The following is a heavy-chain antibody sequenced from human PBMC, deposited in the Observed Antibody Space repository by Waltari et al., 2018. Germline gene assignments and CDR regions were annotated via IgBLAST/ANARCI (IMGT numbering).Heavy chain of an antibody. CDR1: VFTFSSYG. V-gene: IGHV3-30*02. Sequence: QVQLVESGGGVVQPGGSLRLSCAASVFTFSSYGMHWVRQAPGKGLEWVAFIRYDGSNKYYADSVKGRFTISRDNSKNTLYLQMNSLSAEDTAVYYCAKDQGAFDIWGQGTMVTVSS. CDR2: IRYDGSNK. CDR3: AKDQGAFDI. J-gene: IGHJ3*02.